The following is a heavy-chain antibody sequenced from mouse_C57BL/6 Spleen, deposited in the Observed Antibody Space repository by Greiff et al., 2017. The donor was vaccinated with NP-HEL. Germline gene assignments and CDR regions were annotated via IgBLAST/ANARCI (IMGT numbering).Heavy chain of an antibody. CDR2: IDPSDSET. CDR3: ARRVGEAMDY. V-gene: IGHV1-52*01. J-gene: IGHJ4*01. D-gene: IGHD1-1*02. CDR1: GYTFTSYW. Sequence: VQLQQPGAELVRPGSSVKLSCKASGYTFTSYWMHWVKQRPIQGLEWIGNIDPSDSETHYNQKFKDKATLTVDKSSSTAYMQLSSLTSEDSAVYYCARRVGEAMDYWGQGTSVTVSS.